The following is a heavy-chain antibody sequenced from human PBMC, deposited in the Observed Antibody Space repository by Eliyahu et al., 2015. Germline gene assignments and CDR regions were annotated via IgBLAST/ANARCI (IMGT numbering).Heavy chain of an antibody. V-gene: IGHV4-39*01. CDR2: IYYSXTT. D-gene: IGHD5-12*01. CDR1: XXSISSSXYX. Sequence: QLQLQESGPGLVKPSETLSLTXXVXXXSISSSXYXWAWIRQPPGKGLEWIGSIYYSXTTFYNPSLKSRLTISADTSKNHFSLKLSSVTAADTAVYYCARRRIVATIDYWGQGTLVTVSS. CDR3: ARRRIVATIDY. J-gene: IGHJ4*02.